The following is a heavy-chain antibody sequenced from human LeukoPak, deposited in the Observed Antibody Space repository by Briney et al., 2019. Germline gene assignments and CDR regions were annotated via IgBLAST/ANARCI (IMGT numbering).Heavy chain of an antibody. CDR3: ARYLGSDYPLDH. Sequence: SETLSLTCTVSGGSISSGSYYWTWIRQPAGKGLEWIGRIYRSGSTNYNPSLKSRVTISVDTSKNQFSLNLTSVTAADTAVYYCARYLGSDYPLDHWGPGTLVPVSS. D-gene: IGHD3-10*01. V-gene: IGHV4-61*02. CDR2: IYRSGST. J-gene: IGHJ4*02. CDR1: GGSISSGSYY.